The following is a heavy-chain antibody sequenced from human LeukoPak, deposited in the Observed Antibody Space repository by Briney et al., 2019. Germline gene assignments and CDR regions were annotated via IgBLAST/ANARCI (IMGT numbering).Heavy chain of an antibody. V-gene: IGHV3-23*01. D-gene: IGHD4-17*01. CDR3: ARDLYGDYIDY. CDR2: ISGGGDST. CDR1: GLTFSSYA. Sequence: PGGSLRLSCAASGLTFSSYAMSWVRQAPGKGLEWVSAISGGGDSTYYADSVKGRFTVSRDNSKNTLYLHMNSLRAEDTAVYYCARDLYGDYIDYWGQGTLVTVSS. J-gene: IGHJ4*02.